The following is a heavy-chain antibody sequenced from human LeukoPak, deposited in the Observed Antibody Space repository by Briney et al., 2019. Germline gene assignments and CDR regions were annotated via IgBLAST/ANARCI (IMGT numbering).Heavy chain of an antibody. D-gene: IGHD3-22*01. Sequence: PGGSLRLSCTASGFTFGDYAMSWFRQAPGKGLEWVSAISGSGGTPYYADSVKGRFTISRDNSKNTLYLQMNSLRAEDTAVYYCAKYSAASAWGYYDSSGFFYFDYWGQGTLVTVSS. V-gene: IGHV3-23*01. CDR1: GFTFGDYA. CDR3: AKYSAASAWGYYDSSGFFYFDY. J-gene: IGHJ4*02. CDR2: ISGSGGTP.